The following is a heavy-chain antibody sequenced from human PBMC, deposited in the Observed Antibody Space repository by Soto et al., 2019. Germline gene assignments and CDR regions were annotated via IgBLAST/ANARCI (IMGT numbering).Heavy chain of an antibody. CDR1: GLSGNNNF. V-gene: IGHV3-66*01. Sequence: GRYLRISREAYGLSGNNNFMKWVLQAPGRGLEWVSVINPEGRTYYADSVKDRFTISRDTSKNTLYLQMNSLRVEDTAVYYCTRDPPGPLSFDPWGQGTQVTVSS. CDR2: INPEGRT. CDR3: TRDPPGPLSFDP. J-gene: IGHJ5*02.